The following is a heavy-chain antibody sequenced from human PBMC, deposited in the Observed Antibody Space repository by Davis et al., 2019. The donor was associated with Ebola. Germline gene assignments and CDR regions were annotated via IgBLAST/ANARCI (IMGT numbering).Heavy chain of an antibody. D-gene: IGHD3-10*01. V-gene: IGHV1-18*04. J-gene: IGHJ4*02. Sequence: ASVKVSCKASGYTFTGYYMHWVRQAPGQGLEWMGWISAYNGNTNYAQKLQGRVTMTTDTSTSTAYMELRSLRSDDTAVYYCARVVPPLDYWGQGTLVTVSS. CDR3: ARVVPPLDY. CDR1: GYTFTGYY. CDR2: ISAYNGNT.